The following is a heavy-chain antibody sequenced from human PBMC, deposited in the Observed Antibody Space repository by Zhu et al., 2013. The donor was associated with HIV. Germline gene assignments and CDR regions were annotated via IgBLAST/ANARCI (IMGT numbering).Heavy chain of an antibody. V-gene: IGHV1-69*01. J-gene: IGHJ5*02. Sequence: QVQLVQSGAEVKKPGSSVKVSCKASGGTFSSYAISWVRQAPGQGLEWMGGIIPIFGTANYAQKFQGRVTITADESTSTAYMELSSLRSEDTAVYYCARDPSDDFWSGYYLRGRGTWGQGTLVTVSS. D-gene: IGHD3-3*01. CDR2: IIPIFGTA. CDR3: ARDPSDDFWSGYYLRGRGT. CDR1: GGTFSSYA.